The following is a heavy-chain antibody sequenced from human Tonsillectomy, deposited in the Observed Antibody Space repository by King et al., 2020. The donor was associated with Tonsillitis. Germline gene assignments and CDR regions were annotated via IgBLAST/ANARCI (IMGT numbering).Heavy chain of an antibody. CDR3: ASSVVWFDP. V-gene: IGHV1-69*01. CDR1: GGTYSSYV. Sequence: QLVQSGAEVKKPGSSVRVSCKASGGTYSSYVISWVRQAPGQGLEWMGAIMPFFGTVNYSQKFQDRVTIIADESTSTVCMELSSLTSEDTAVYYCASSVVWFDPWGQGTLVTVSS. D-gene: IGHD2-21*01. CDR2: IMPFFGTV. J-gene: IGHJ5*02.